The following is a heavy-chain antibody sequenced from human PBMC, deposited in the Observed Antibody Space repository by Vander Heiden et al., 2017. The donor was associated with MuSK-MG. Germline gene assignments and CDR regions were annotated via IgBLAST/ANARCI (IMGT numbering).Heavy chain of an antibody. CDR3: ARDRSPAGVATSYYFDY. V-gene: IGHV1-46*03. Sequence: QVQLVQSGAEVKKLGASVMVSCKASGYTFTSNYMHWVRQAPGQGLEWMGRINPSGGSTSYAQKFQGRVTMTRDTSTSTVYMELSSLRSEDTAVYYCARDRSPAGVATSYYFDYWGQGTLVTVSS. CDR1: GYTFTSNY. J-gene: IGHJ4*02. CDR2: INPSGGST. D-gene: IGHD5-12*01.